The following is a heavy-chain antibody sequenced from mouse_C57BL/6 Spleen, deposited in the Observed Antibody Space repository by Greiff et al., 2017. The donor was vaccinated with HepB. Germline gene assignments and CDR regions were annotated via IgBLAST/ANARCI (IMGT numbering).Heavy chain of an antibody. J-gene: IGHJ4*01. V-gene: IGHV1-64*01. CDR2: IHPNSGST. Sequence: QVQLQQPGAELVKPGASVKLSCKASGYTFTSYWMHWVKQRPGQGLEWIGMIHPNSGSTNYNEKLKSKATLTVDKSSSTAYMQLSSLTSEDSAVYYCARGYGNYDYYAMDYWGQGTSVTVSS. CDR3: ARGYGNYDYYAMDY. CDR1: GYTFTSYW. D-gene: IGHD2-1*01.